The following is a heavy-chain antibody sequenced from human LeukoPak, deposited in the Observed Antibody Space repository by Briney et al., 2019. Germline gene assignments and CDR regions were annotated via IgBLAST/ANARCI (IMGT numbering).Heavy chain of an antibody. CDR2: INSDGSST. CDR3: ARANYYGSGRAAFDI. V-gene: IGHV3-74*01. J-gene: IGHJ3*02. Sequence: PGGSLRLSCAASGFTFRSYWMHWVPQAPGKGLVWVSRINSDGSSTSYADSAKGRFTISRDNAKNTLYLQMNSLRAEDTAVYYCARANYYGSGRAAFDIWGQGTMVTVSS. CDR1: GFTFRSYW. D-gene: IGHD3-10*01.